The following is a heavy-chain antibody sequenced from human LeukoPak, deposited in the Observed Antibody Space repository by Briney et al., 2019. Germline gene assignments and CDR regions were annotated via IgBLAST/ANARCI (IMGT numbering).Heavy chain of an antibody. CDR1: GFDFSSYW. J-gene: IGHJ4*02. D-gene: IGHD3-10*01. V-gene: IGHV3-74*01. CDR2: ISNDGSRT. Sequence: GGSLRLSCAASGFDFSSYWMHWVRQAPGKGLVWVSRISNDGSRTNYADSVTGRFTISRDNAKNTLYLQMDSLRAEDTALYHCARGLYYGSGSSTDYWGQGTLVTVSS. CDR3: ARGLYYGSGSSTDY.